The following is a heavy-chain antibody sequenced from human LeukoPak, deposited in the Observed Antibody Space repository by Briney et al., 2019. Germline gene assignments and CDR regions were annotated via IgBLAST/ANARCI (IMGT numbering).Heavy chain of an antibody. Sequence: SETLTLTCTVSGGSISSSSYDWGWIRQPPGKGLEWIGSIYYSGSTYYNPSLKSRVTISVDTSKSQFSLKLSSVTAADTAVYYCARHDCSSTTCGLLRFDPSGGGAPVTVSS. D-gene: IGHD2-2*01. J-gene: IGHJ5*02. CDR1: GGSISSSSYD. V-gene: IGHV4-39*01. CDR3: ARHDCSSTTCGLLRFDP. CDR2: IYYSGST.